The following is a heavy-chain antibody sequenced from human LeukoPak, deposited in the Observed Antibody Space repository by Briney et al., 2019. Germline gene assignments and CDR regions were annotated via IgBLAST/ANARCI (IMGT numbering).Heavy chain of an antibody. CDR3: ARDPTDHYDFRRSPYFDY. CDR2: INSDGSST. Sequence: GGSLRLSCAASGFTFSSYWMHWVRQAPGKGLVWVSRINSDGSSTSYADSVKGRFTISRDNAKNTLYLQMNSLRAEDTAVYYCARDPTDHYDFRRSPYFDYWGQGTLVTVSS. J-gene: IGHJ4*02. CDR1: GFTFSSYW. V-gene: IGHV3-74*01. D-gene: IGHD3-3*01.